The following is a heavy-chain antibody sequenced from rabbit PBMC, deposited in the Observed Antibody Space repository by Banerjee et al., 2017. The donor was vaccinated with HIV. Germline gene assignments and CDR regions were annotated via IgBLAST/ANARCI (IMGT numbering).Heavy chain of an antibody. CDR3: ARHPWGYAGYNL. J-gene: IGHJ4*01. D-gene: IGHD4-2*01. CDR1: GFSFSSW. V-gene: IGHV1S45*01. Sequence: QEQLEESGGDLVKPEGSLTITCTASGFSFSSWICWVRQAPGKGPEWIACIYTGSGSSYYANWAKGRFTISKTSSTTVTLQMTSLTVADTATYFCARHPWGYAGYNLWGPGTLVTVS. CDR2: IYTGSGSS.